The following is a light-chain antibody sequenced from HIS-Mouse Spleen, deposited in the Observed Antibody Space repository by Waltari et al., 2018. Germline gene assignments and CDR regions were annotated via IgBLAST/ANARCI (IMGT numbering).Light chain of an antibody. J-gene: IGLJ2*01. CDR1: ASPTKI. Sequence: SYQLTQPPSVSVSPGQTARITCPGAASPTKIPYWYQQKYGQAPVLVIYEDSKRPSGIPERFSGSSSGTMATLTISGAQVEDEADYYCYSTDSSGNHRVFGGGTKLTVL. V-gene: IGLV3-10*01. CDR2: EDS. CDR3: YSTDSSGNHRV.